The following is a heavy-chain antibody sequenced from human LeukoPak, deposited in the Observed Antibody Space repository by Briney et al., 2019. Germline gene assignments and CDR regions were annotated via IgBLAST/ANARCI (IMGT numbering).Heavy chain of an antibody. Sequence: GGPLRLSCAASGFTFSSYWMSWVRQAPGKGLEWVANIKQDGSEKYYVDSVKGRFTISRDNAKNSLYLQMNSLRAEDTAVYYCARRYSSGSYYYYYMDVWGKGTTVTVSS. CDR1: GFTFSSYW. CDR3: ARRYSSGSYYYYYMDV. CDR2: IKQDGSEK. J-gene: IGHJ6*03. V-gene: IGHV3-7*01. D-gene: IGHD6-19*01.